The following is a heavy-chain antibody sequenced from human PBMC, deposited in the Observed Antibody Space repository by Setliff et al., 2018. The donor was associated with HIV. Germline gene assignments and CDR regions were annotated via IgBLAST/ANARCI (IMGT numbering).Heavy chain of an antibody. J-gene: IGHJ4*02. V-gene: IGHV3-21*04. CDR1: GFTFSTYS. D-gene: IGHD3-22*01. CDR2: ISSSSSYI. Sequence: PGGSLRLSCVASGFTFSTYSVNWVRQAPGKGLEWVSSISSSSSYIYYADSLKGRVTISRDNAKNSLYLQMNSLRAEDTAIYYCASSRPPDDSSGFLDHWGQGTLVTVSS. CDR3: ASSRPPDDSSGFLDH.